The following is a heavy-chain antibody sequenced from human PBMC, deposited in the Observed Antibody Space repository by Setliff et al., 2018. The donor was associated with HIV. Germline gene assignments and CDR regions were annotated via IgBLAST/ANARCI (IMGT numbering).Heavy chain of an antibody. CDR3: ARDKGFPEWFPYYYYYYGMDV. CDR2: IYTSGST. J-gene: IGHJ6*02. Sequence: SETLSLTCTVSGGSISSGSYYWSWIRQPAGKGLEWIGHIYTSGSTYYNPSLKSRVTISVDTSKNQFSLKLSSVTAADTAVYYCARDKGFPEWFPYYYYYYGMDVWGQGTTVTVSS. D-gene: IGHD3-3*01. CDR1: GGSISSGSYY. V-gene: IGHV4-61*09.